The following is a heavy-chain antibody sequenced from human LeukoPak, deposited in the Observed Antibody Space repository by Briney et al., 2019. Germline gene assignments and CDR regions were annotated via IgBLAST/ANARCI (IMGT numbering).Heavy chain of an antibody. D-gene: IGHD6-19*01. CDR2: IYHSGST. J-gene: IGHJ3*02. CDR1: GYSISSGYY. Sequence: PSETLSLTCTVSGYSISSGYYWGWIRQPPGKGLEWIGSIYHSGSTYYNPSLKSRVTISVDTSKNQFSLKLSSVTAADTAVYYCAKDRSPWLYDAFDIWGQGTMVTVSS. CDR3: AKDRSPWLYDAFDI. V-gene: IGHV4-38-2*02.